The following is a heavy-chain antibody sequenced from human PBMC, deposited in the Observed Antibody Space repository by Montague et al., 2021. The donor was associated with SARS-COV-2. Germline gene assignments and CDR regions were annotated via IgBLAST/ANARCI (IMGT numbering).Heavy chain of an antibody. J-gene: IGHJ4*02. D-gene: IGHD3-3*01. CDR2: IYYSGST. CDR1: GGSISSSSYY. Sequence: SETLSLTCTVSGGSISSSSYYWSWIRQPPGKGLEWIGYIYYSGSTNCNPSLKSRVTISVDTSKNQFSLKLSSVTAADTAVYYCASQVPDFWSGIDYWGQGTLVTVSS. V-gene: IGHV4-61*01. CDR3: ASQVPDFWSGIDY.